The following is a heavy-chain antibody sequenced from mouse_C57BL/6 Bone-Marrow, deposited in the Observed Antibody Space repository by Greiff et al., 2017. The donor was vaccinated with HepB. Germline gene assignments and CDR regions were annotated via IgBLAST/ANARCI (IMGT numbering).Heavy chain of an antibody. CDR3: TRWRGGSSWFAY. J-gene: IGHJ3*01. CDR2: INPSSGYT. CDR1: GYTFTSYT. Sequence: VQLMESGAELARPGASVKMSCKASGYTFTSYTMHWVKQRPGQGLEWIGYINPSSGYTKYNQKFKDKATLTADKSSSTAYMQLSSLTSEDSAVYYCTRWRGGSSWFAYWGQGTLVTVSA. V-gene: IGHV1-4*01.